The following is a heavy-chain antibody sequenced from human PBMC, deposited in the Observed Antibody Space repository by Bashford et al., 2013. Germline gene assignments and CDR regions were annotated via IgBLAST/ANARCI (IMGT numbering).Heavy chain of an antibody. D-gene: IGHD1-1*01. CDR1: GFTFSSYA. V-gene: IGHV3-23*01. Sequence: GSLRLSCAASGFTFSSYAMSWVRQAPGKGLEWVSVMSGSGGSAYYADSVKGRFTISRDNSNNTLYLQMNSLRAEDTAIYYCAKHWVGEVTGTTIRGLHDHWGQGILVTVSS. CDR3: AKHWVGEVTGTTIRGLHDH. J-gene: IGHJ4*02. CDR2: MSGSGGSA.